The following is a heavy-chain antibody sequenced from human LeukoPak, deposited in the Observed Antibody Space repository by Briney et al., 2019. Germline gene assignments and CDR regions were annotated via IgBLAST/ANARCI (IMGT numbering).Heavy chain of an antibody. Sequence: SETLSLTCTASGASITSYYWSWIRQPPGKGLEWIGNIYYSGNTNYNPSLKSRVTISVDMSKSHFSLKLSSVTAADTAVYYCARRHQVSSYSPYAFDIWGQGTMVTVSS. CDR3: ARRHQVSSYSPYAFDI. CDR2: IYYSGNT. CDR1: GASITSYY. V-gene: IGHV4-59*08. J-gene: IGHJ3*02. D-gene: IGHD6-6*01.